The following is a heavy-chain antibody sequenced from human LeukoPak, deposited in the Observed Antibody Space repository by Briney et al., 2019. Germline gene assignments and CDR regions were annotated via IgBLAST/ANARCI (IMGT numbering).Heavy chain of an antibody. V-gene: IGHV3-7*01. J-gene: IGHJ1*01. D-gene: IGHD6-13*01. Sequence: GGSLRLSCAASGFTFSGYWMSWVRQAPGKGLEWVANINQDGSEKYYVDSVKGRFTISRHNAKNSLFLQMGSLRVEDTAVYYCARESTAGYNSSWYGFRNWGQGTLVSVSS. CDR1: GFTFSGYW. CDR2: INQDGSEK. CDR3: ARESTAGYNSSWYGFRN.